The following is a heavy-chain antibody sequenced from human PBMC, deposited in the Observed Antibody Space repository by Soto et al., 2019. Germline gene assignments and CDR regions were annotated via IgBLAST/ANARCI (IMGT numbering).Heavy chain of an antibody. CDR1: GFTFSNYA. CDR3: ARVFYYDILTGKSYNMDV. J-gene: IGHJ6*02. D-gene: IGHD3-9*01. V-gene: IGHV3-23*01. Sequence: VQLLESGGDLVQPGGSLRLSCEASGFTFSNYAMSWVRQAPGKGLEWVSVISGSGGSTNYADSAKGRFTISRDNSMDTLYLQMNSLRAEDTAVYYCARVFYYDILTGKSYNMDVWSQGTTVIVSS. CDR2: ISGSGGST.